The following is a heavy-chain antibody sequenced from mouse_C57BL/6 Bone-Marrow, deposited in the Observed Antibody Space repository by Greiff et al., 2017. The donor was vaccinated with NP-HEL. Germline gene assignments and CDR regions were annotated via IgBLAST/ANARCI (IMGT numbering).Heavy chain of an antibody. J-gene: IGHJ4*01. Sequence: QVQLQQPGAELVRPGSSVKLSCKASGYTFTSYWMDWVKQRPGQGLEWIGNIYPSDSETHYNQKFKDKATLTVDKSSSTAYMQLSSLTSEDSAVYYCARDSSGYPYAMDYWGQGTSVTVSS. CDR3: ARDSSGYPYAMDY. D-gene: IGHD3-2*02. CDR1: GYTFTSYW. V-gene: IGHV1-61*01. CDR2: IYPSDSET.